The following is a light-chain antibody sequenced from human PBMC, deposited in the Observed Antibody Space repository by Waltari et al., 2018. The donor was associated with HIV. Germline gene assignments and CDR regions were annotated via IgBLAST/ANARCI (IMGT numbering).Light chain of an antibody. CDR2: GAS. V-gene: IGKV3-15*01. CDR1: QSVSSY. Sequence: EVVMTQSPASLSLSPGESATLSCRASQSVSSYLAWYQQKPGQAPSLLIYGASTRATGVPARFSGSGSGTEFTLTISNLQSDDLALYYCQQYHIWSRGTFGGGTKVEIK. J-gene: IGKJ4*01. CDR3: QQYHIWSRGT.